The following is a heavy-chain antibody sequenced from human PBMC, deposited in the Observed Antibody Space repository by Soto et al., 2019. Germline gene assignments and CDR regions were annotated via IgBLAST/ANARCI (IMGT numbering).Heavy chain of an antibody. D-gene: IGHD2-15*01. CDR1: GYTFTSYG. CDR3: VVAAQPYYFDY. V-gene: IGHV1-18*01. CDR2: ISSYNGNT. Sequence: QVQLVQSGAEVKKPGASVKVSCKASGYTFTSYGINWVRQAPGQGLEWMGWISSYNGNTNYAQGLQGGVTMTTDTSTSTAYMELRSLRSDDTAVYYCVVAAQPYYFDYWGQGTLVTVSS. J-gene: IGHJ4*02.